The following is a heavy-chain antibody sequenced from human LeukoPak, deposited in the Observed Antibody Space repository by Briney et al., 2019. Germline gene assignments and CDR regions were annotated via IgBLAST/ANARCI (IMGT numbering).Heavy chain of an antibody. CDR1: GFAFSSYW. V-gene: IGHV3-7*01. CDR3: ARGPTRANSSDY. Sequence: GGSLRLSCGASGFAFSSYWMSWVRQAPGKGQEWVAKIKQDGSEKYYVESVKGRFTLSRDNAKNSLYLQMNSLRAEDTAVYYCARGPTRANSSDYWGQGTLVTVSS. CDR2: IKQDGSEK. J-gene: IGHJ4*02. D-gene: IGHD2/OR15-2a*01.